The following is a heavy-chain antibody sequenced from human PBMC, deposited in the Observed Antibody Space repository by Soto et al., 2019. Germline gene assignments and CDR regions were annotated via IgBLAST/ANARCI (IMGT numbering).Heavy chain of an antibody. CDR2: ISSSSSYI. D-gene: IGHD6-13*01. V-gene: IGHV3-21*01. CDR1: GFTFSSYS. CDR3: ARGWSLSFRSHSSPLNCFDP. J-gene: IGHJ5*02. Sequence: PGGSLRLSCAASGFTFSSYSMNWVRQAPGKGLEWVSSISSSSSYIYYADSVKGRFTISRDNAKNSLYLQMNSLRAEDTAVYYCARGWSLSFRSHSSPLNCFDPWGQGTLVTVSS.